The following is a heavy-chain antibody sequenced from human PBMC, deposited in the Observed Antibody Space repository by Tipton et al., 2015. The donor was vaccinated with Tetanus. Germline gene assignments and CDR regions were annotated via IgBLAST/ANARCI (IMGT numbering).Heavy chain of an antibody. CDR3: ARRRTNTNLFFWFES. J-gene: IGHJ5*01. Sequence: EVQLVQSGAEVKKPGESLKISCQASGYSFPHYYIAWVRHMPGKGLYWMGTIHPGDSDIQYNPSFRGQVAISADKSINTAYLQLSSLKASDTAIYYCARRRTNTNLFFWFESWGQGTQVTVSS. CDR1: GYSFPHYY. CDR2: IHPGDSDI. V-gene: IGHV5-51*01. D-gene: IGHD1/OR15-1a*01.